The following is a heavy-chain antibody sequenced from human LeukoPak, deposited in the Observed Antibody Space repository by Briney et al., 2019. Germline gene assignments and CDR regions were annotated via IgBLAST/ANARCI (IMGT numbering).Heavy chain of an antibody. CDR2: IYYSGST. Sequence: SETLSLTCTVSGDSISTSNSYWGWIRQPPGKGLEWIGSIYYSGSTYYTPSLKSRVSISVDTSKNQFSLKLSSVTAADTAVYYCASIAAAGNSDYWGQGTLVTVSS. V-gene: IGHV4-39*07. CDR1: GDSISTSNSY. CDR3: ASIAAAGNSDY. D-gene: IGHD6-13*01. J-gene: IGHJ4*02.